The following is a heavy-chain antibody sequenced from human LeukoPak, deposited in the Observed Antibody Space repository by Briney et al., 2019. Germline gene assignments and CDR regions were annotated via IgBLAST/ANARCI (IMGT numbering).Heavy chain of an antibody. J-gene: IGHJ4*02. D-gene: IGHD6-13*01. CDR3: ARDSPTGIAAAGTVAY. Sequence: PGGSLRLSCAASGFTVSSNYMSWVRQAPGKGLEWVSVIYSGGSTYYADSVKGRFTISRDNSKNTLYLQMNSLRAEDTAVYYCARDSPTGIAAAGTVAYWGQGTLVTVSS. CDR1: GFTVSSNY. CDR2: IYSGGST. V-gene: IGHV3-53*01.